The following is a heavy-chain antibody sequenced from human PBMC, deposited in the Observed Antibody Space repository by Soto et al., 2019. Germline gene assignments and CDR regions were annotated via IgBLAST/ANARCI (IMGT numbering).Heavy chain of an antibody. CDR2: IIPIFGTA. CDR1: GGTFSSYA. D-gene: IGHD6-13*01. V-gene: IGHV1-69*01. J-gene: IGHJ4*01. CDR3: ASIQVAAAGRAGVDY. Sequence: QVQLVQSGAEVKKPGSSVKVSCKASGGTFSSYAISWVRQAPGQGLEWMGGIIPIFGTANYAQKFQGRVTITADESTSTAYMELSSLRSEDTVVYYCASIQVAAAGRAGVDYWGHGTLVTVSS.